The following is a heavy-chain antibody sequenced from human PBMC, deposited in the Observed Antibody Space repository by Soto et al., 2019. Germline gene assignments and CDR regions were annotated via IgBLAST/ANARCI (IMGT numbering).Heavy chain of an antibody. V-gene: IGHV2-5*02. D-gene: IGHD3-3*01. J-gene: IGHJ4*02. Sequence: QITLNESGPTVVRPTETLTLTCRFSGFSLTTSGVGVGWIRQSPGKAPEWLALIYWDDDKRYSASLKSRLTITKATSKRHVVLTVSDLDRTDTATYYCAHRVLRTVFGLVTTTAIYFDFWGQGTQVAVSS. CDR2: IYWDDDK. CDR3: AHRVLRTVFGLVTTTAIYFDF. CDR1: GFSLTTSGVG.